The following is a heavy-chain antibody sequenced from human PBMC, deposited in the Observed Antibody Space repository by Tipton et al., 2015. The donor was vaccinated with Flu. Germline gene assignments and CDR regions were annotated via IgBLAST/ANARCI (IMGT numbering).Heavy chain of an antibody. CDR3: GRVQHRSHWFDP. J-gene: IGHJ5*02. D-gene: IGHD6-13*01. CDR2: MNPDSGNT. CDR1: GYTFITYD. V-gene: IGHV1-8*01. Sequence: QSGPEVKKPGASVKVSCKASGYTFITYDINWVRQATGQGLEWMGWMNPDSGNTGYAQKFQGRVTMTRNTTISTAYMELSSLRSDDTSVYYCGRVQHRSHWFDPWGQGTLVTVSS.